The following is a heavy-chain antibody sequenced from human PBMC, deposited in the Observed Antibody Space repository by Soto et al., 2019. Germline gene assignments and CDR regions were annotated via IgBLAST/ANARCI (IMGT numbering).Heavy chain of an antibody. J-gene: IGHJ5*02. Sequence: PSLTCAVYGASLSDNYCNWLRQPPGKGLEWIGEINHSGNTNYNPSLRSRVTISIDTSKNQLSLNLRSVSAADTAVYYCERGRGEFDAWGQGTPVTVSS. V-gene: IGHV4-34*01. CDR1: GASLSDNY. CDR3: ERGRGEFDA. D-gene: IGHD2-21*01. CDR2: INHSGNT.